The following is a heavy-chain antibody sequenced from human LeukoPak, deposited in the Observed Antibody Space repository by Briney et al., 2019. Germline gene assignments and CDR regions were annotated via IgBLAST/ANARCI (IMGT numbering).Heavy chain of an antibody. CDR3: ARHGYYYDSSGYCRWFDP. J-gene: IGHJ5*02. D-gene: IGHD3-22*01. V-gene: IGHV4-34*01. CDR1: GGSFSGYY. Sequence: PSETLSLTCAVYGGSFSGYYWSWIRQPPGKGLEWIGEINHSGSTNYNPSLKSRVTISVDTSKNQFSLKVSSVTAADTAVYYCARHGYYYDSSGYCRWFDPWGQGTLVTVSS. CDR2: INHSGST.